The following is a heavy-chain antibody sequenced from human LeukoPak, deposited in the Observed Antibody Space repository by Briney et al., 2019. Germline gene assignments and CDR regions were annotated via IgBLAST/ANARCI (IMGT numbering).Heavy chain of an antibody. Sequence: GGSLRLSCAASGFTFNSYAMYWVRQAPGKGLGWVSGIFGSGGSAHYADSVKGRFTISRDNSKNTVYLQMDSLRVEDTAVYYCGKTTTGYSSGRYPGWPVDYWGQGTLVIVSS. CDR3: GKTTTGYSSGRYPGWPVDY. CDR1: GFTFNSYA. CDR2: IFGSGGSA. D-gene: IGHD6-19*01. V-gene: IGHV3-23*01. J-gene: IGHJ4*02.